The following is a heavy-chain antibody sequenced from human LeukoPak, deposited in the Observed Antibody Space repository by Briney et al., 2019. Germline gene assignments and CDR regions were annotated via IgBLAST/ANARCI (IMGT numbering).Heavy chain of an antibody. CDR3: ARLRGGYSDY. J-gene: IGHJ4*02. Sequence: SETLSLTCTVSGGSISSSSYYWGWLRQPPGKGLEWIGNIYYSGSTYYNPSLKSRVTISVDTSKNQSSLKLSSVTAADTAVYYCARLRGGYSDYWGQGTLVTVSS. CDR2: IYYSGST. V-gene: IGHV4-39*01. CDR1: GGSISSSSYY. D-gene: IGHD3-10*01.